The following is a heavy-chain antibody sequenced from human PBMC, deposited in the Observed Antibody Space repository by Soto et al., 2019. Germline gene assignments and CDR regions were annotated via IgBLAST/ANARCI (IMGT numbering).Heavy chain of an antibody. D-gene: IGHD3-9*01. J-gene: IGHJ6*02. V-gene: IGHV3-15*01. Sequence: GSLRLSCAASGFTFSNAWMSWVRQAPGKGLEWVGRIKSKTDGGTTDYAAPVKGRFTISRDDSKNTLYLQMNSLRTEDTAVYYCTTAFGVLRYFDWPYYYGMDVWGQGTTVTVSS. CDR1: GFTFSNAW. CDR3: TTAFGVLRYFDWPYYYGMDV. CDR2: IKSKTDGGTT.